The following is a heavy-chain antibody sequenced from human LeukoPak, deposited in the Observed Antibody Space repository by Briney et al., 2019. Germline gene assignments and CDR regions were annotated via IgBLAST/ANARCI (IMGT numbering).Heavy chain of an antibody. CDR2: IYGDVNT. Sequence: PGGSLRLSCSASGFNLISNYMNWGRQAPGKGLEWVSLIYGDVNTYYADSVKGRFIISRDNAKDTLDLQMNSLRAEDTAIYYCARGVTVRGGPFDIWGQGTMVTVSS. V-gene: IGHV3-53*01. CDR3: ARGVTVRGGPFDI. D-gene: IGHD2-21*02. CDR1: GFNLISNY. J-gene: IGHJ3*02.